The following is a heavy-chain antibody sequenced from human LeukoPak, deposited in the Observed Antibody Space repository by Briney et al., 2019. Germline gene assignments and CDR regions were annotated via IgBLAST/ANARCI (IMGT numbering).Heavy chain of an antibody. J-gene: IGHJ4*02. CDR3: ARASSGYTIFGVVIEN. CDR2: IIPIFGTA. V-gene: IGHV1-69*13. CDR1: GGTFSSYA. Sequence: GASVKVSCKASGGTFSSYAISWVRQAPGQGLEWMGGIIPIFGTANYAQKFQGRVTITADESTSTAYMELSSLRSEDTVVYYCARASSGYTIFGVVIENWGQGTLVTVSS. D-gene: IGHD3-3*01.